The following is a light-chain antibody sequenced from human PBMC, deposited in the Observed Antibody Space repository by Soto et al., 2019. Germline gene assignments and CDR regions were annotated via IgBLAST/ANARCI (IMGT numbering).Light chain of an antibody. CDR1: SGDIGSYNL. Sequence: QSVLTQPASVSGSPGQSITISCTGTSGDIGSYNLVSWYQQHPGKAPKLMIYEGSERPSGVSNRFSGSKSGNTASLTISGLQAEDEADYYCCSYAGSSTLVFGGGTKLTVL. J-gene: IGLJ2*01. CDR3: CSYAGSSTLV. V-gene: IGLV2-23*01. CDR2: EGS.